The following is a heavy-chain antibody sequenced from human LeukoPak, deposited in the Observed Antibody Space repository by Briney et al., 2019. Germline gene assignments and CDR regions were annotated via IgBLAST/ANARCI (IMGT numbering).Heavy chain of an antibody. V-gene: IGHV3-73*01. CDR1: GFTFSGSA. D-gene: IGHD6-13*01. CDR3: TRRVGGSSWYNWFDP. J-gene: IGHJ5*02. Sequence: GGSLRLSCAASGFTFSGSAMHWVRQASGKGLEWVGRIRSKANSYATAYAASVKGRFTISRDDSKNTAYLQMNSLKTEDTAVYYCTRRVGGSSWYNWFDPWGQGTLVTVSS. CDR2: IRSKANSYAT.